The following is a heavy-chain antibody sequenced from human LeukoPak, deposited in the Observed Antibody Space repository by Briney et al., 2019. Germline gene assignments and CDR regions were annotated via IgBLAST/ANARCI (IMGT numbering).Heavy chain of an antibody. V-gene: IGHV4-59*01. CDR3: ARDGARYYDSSGYSQNWFDP. CDR1: GGSISSYY. J-gene: IGHJ5*02. Sequence: SETLSLTCTVSGGSISSYYWSWIRQPPGKGLEWLGYIYYSGSTNYNPSLKSRVTLSVDTSKNQSSLKLTSVTAAEKAVYYCARDGARYYDSSGYSQNWFDPWGQGTLVTVSS. CDR2: IYYSGST. D-gene: IGHD3-22*01.